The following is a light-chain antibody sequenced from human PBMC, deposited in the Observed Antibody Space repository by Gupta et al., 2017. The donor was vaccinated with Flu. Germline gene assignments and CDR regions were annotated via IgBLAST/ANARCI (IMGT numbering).Light chain of an antibody. Sequence: DIQMTQSPPSLSASVGDRVTITCQASQDIDKNLNWYQQKTGEAPKLLIYDASSLEAGVPSRFSGSGSGTHFRFRITSLQPEDIGTYYCQQYDDLPTFGGGTKVEIK. J-gene: IGKJ4*01. CDR1: QDIDKN. CDR2: DAS. V-gene: IGKV1-33*01. CDR3: QQYDDLPT.